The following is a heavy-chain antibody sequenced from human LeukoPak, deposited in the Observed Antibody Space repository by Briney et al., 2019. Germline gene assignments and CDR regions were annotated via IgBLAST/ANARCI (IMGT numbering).Heavy chain of an antibody. CDR2: IYSGGST. Sequence: GGSLRLSCSASGFPFSTLGMHWVRQAPGKGLEWVSVIYSGGSTYYADSVKGRFTISRDNSKNTLYLQMNSLRAEDTAVYYCARGERYFDYWGQGTLVTVSS. D-gene: IGHD1-1*01. J-gene: IGHJ4*02. CDR1: GFPFSTLG. V-gene: IGHV3-53*01. CDR3: ARGERYFDY.